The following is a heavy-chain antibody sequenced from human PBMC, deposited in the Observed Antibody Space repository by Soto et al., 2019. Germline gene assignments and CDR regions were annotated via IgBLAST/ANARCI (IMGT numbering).Heavy chain of an antibody. CDR3: AKDIGTTGNSRRAFDI. D-gene: IGHD1-1*01. CDR2: ISGSLEIT. Sequence: GGSLRLSCAASGFTFSSYAMNWVRQAPGKGLEWVSVISGSLEITKYADSVKGRFTISRDNSKNTLYLQMNSLRAEDTAVYYCAKDIGTTGNSRRAFDIWGQGTMVTVSS. J-gene: IGHJ3*02. V-gene: IGHV3-23*01. CDR1: GFTFSSYA.